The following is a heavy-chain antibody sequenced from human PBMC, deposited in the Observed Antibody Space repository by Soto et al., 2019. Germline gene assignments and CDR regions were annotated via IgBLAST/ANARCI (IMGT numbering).Heavy chain of an antibody. V-gene: IGHV1-46*01. CDR3: ARKIGYCSSTSCQEYYFDY. CDR1: GYTFTSHY. D-gene: IGHD2-2*01. CDR2: INPSGGST. Sequence: ASVKDSCKASGYTFTSHYMHWVRQAPGQGLEWMGIINPSGGSTSYAQKFQGRVTMTRDTSTSTVYMELSSLRSEDTAVYYCARKIGYCSSTSCQEYYFDYWGQGTLVTVSS. J-gene: IGHJ4*02.